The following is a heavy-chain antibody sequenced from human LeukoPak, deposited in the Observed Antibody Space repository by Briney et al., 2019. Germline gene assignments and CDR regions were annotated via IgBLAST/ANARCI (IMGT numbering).Heavy chain of an antibody. V-gene: IGHV3-33*01. CDR2: IWYDGSNK. CDR3: TRGDYDILTGYYTPPPFYYYYYSMDV. D-gene: IGHD3-9*01. Sequence: GRSLRLSCAASGFTFSSYGMHWVRQAPGKGLEWVADIWYDGSNKYYADSVKGRFTISRDNSKNTLYLQMNSLRAEDTAVYYCTRGDYDILTGYYTPPPFYYYYYSMDVWGKGTTVTVSS. CDR1: GFTFSSYG. J-gene: IGHJ6*04.